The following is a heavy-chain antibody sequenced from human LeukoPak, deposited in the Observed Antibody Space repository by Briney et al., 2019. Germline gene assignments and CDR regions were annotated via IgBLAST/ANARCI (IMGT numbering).Heavy chain of an antibody. Sequence: PSETLSLTCAVYGGSFSGYYWSWMRHPPGKGLEGIREINHSGSTNYHPSLKSRVTISVDTSKNQFSLKLSSVTAADTAVYYCASITMVRGVISRYYYYYMDVWGKGTTVTVSS. V-gene: IGHV4-34*01. J-gene: IGHJ6*03. CDR2: INHSGST. CDR1: GGSFSGYY. CDR3: ASITMVRGVISRYYYYYMDV. D-gene: IGHD3-10*01.